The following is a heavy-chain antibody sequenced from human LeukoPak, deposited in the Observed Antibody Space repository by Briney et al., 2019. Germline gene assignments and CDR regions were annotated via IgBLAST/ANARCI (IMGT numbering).Heavy chain of an antibody. CDR3: AKDLAVAPHDAFDI. CDR1: GFTFSSYG. J-gene: IGHJ3*02. Sequence: GGSLRLSCAASGFTFSSYGMHWVRQAPGKGLEWVAFIRYDGNNKYYADSVKGRFTISRDNAKNSLYLQMNSLRAEDTALYYCAKDLAVAPHDAFDIWGQGTMVTVSS. D-gene: IGHD6-19*01. CDR2: IRYDGNNK. V-gene: IGHV3-30*02.